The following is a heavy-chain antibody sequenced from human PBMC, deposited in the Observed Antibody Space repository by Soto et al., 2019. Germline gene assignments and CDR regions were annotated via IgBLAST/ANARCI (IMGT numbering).Heavy chain of an antibody. V-gene: IGHV3-7*04. CDR2: IKEDGSEK. Sequence: EVPLVESGGDLVQPGGSLRLSCAASGFTFSSMWMSWVRQAPGKGLEWVANIKEDGSEKYYVDSVKGRFTISRDNAKNSLYLQMNSLRAEDTAVYYCARGGSSRFDYWGQGTLVTVSS. CDR3: ARGGSSRFDY. J-gene: IGHJ4*02. D-gene: IGHD1-26*01. CDR1: GFTFSSMW.